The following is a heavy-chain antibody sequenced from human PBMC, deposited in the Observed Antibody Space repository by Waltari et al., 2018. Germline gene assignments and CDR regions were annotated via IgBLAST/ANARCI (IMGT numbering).Heavy chain of an antibody. J-gene: IGHJ4*02. CDR1: GFTFSSYV. V-gene: IGHV3-23*01. Sequence: EVHLFESGGGLVQPVESLSLSSAASGFTFSSYVMHWVRQAPGKGLEWVSSISDAGGRIYYADSVKGRFTISRDNSKNTLFLQMNSLRADDTAVYYCGRAAGIDFWGQGTLVTVSS. CDR2: ISDAGGRI. CDR3: GRAAGIDF.